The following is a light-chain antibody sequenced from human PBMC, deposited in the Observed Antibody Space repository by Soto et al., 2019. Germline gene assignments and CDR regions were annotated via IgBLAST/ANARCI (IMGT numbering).Light chain of an antibody. CDR1: QSVSSSY. CDR3: QQDYNLLA. J-gene: IGKJ4*01. CDR2: GAS. Sequence: GVGVAVSCRASQSVSSSYLTWYQQKPGQAPRLLIYGASTRATGIPARFSGSGSGTGFTLTISSLQPEDFAVYYCQQDYNLLAFGGGTMVDVK. V-gene: IGKV3D-7*01.